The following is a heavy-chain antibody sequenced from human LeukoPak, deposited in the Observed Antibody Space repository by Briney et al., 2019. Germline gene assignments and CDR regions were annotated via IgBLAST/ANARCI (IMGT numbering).Heavy chain of an antibody. D-gene: IGHD6-13*01. V-gene: IGHV4-39*07. Sequence: SETLSLTCTVSGGSIRSSSHYWGWIRQPPGEGLEWIGIIYHSGTTYYNPSLKSRVTISVDTSKNQFSLKLTSVTAADTAVYYCAREAAAGAYFLDYWGQGTLVTVSS. CDR2: IYHSGTT. CDR3: AREAAAGAYFLDY. J-gene: IGHJ4*02. CDR1: GGSIRSSSHY.